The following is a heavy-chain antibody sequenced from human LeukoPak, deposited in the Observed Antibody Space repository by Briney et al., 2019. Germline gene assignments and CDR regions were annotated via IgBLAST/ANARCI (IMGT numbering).Heavy chain of an antibody. Sequence: PSETLSLTCTVSGGPIRNYYWSWLRQPPGKGLEWIGYIYYSGNTNYNPSLKSRVTISVDASKNQFSLKLSSVTAADTAVYYCARVNVGGFDYWGQGTLVSVSS. V-gene: IGHV4-59*01. CDR1: GGPIRNYY. D-gene: IGHD3-10*01. CDR2: IYYSGNT. J-gene: IGHJ4*02. CDR3: ARVNVGGFDY.